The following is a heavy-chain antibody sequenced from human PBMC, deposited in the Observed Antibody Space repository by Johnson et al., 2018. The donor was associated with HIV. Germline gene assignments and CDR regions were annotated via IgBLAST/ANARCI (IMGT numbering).Heavy chain of an antibody. Sequence: VQLVESGGGLKQPGGSLRLSCAASGFTFSSYDMHWVRQATGKGLEWVSEIDIDGDTYYPDSVKGRFTASRESDKNSLYLQMNSLRAEDTALYYCAKSGLSDGPYLDRPFDIWGQGTMVTVSS. CDR1: GFTFSSYD. V-gene: IGHV3-13*01. J-gene: IGHJ3*02. D-gene: IGHD2-2*03. CDR2: IDIDGDT. CDR3: AKSGLSDGPYLDRPFDI.